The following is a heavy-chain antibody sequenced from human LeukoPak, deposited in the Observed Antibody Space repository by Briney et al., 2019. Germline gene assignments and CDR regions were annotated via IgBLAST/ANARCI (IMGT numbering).Heavy chain of an antibody. Sequence: GGSLRLSCVTSGITFSNYYMHWVRQVPGEGLVWVSHIIQDGSVTSYADSVKGRFTISRDNAKNTVNLQLNNLRAEDTAVYYCATDDYRGLGYWGQGTLVTVSS. CDR2: IIQDGSVT. CDR1: GITFSNYY. V-gene: IGHV3-74*01. J-gene: IGHJ4*02. CDR3: ATDDYRGLGY. D-gene: IGHD3-16*01.